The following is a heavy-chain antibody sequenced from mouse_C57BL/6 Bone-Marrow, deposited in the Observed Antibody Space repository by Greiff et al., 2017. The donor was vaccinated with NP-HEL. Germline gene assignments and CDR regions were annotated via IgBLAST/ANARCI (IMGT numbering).Heavy chain of an antibody. CDR3: ARAYDYDEVFDY. D-gene: IGHD2-4*01. CDR2: IRNKANGYTT. CDR1: GFTFTDYY. J-gene: IGHJ2*01. V-gene: IGHV7-3*01. Sequence: EVMLVESGGGLVQPGGSLSLSCAASGFTFTDYYMSWVRQPPGKALEWLGFIRNKANGYTTEYSASVKGRFTISRDNSQSILYLQMNALRAEDSATYYCARAYDYDEVFDYWGQGTTLTVSS.